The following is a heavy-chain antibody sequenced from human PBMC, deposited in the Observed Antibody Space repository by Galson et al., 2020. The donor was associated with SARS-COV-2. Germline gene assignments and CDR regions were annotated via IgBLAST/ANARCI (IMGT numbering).Heavy chain of an antibody. Sequence: GESLKISCKGSGYSFTSYWIGWVRQMPGKGLEWMGIIYPGDSDTRYSPSFQGQVTISADKSISTAYLQWSSLKASDTAMYYCARVSSWTNLPYYYDGMDVWGQGTTVTVAS. CDR2: IYPGDSDT. CDR1: GYSFTSYW. J-gene: IGHJ6*02. D-gene: IGHD6-13*01. V-gene: IGHV5-51*01. CDR3: ARVSSWTNLPYYYDGMDV.